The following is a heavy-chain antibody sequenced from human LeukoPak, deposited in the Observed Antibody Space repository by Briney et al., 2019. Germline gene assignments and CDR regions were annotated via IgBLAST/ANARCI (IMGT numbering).Heavy chain of an antibody. D-gene: IGHD6-25*01. J-gene: IGHJ4*02. Sequence: PGGSLRLSCAASGFTFSIYGMSWVRQAPGKGLERVSAISGSGGTTYYADSVKGRFTISRDNSKNTLYLQMNSLRVEDAAVYYCARRLSGTSPFDLWGQGTLVTVSS. CDR1: GFTFSIYG. V-gene: IGHV3-23*01. CDR2: ISGSGGTT. CDR3: ARRLSGTSPFDL.